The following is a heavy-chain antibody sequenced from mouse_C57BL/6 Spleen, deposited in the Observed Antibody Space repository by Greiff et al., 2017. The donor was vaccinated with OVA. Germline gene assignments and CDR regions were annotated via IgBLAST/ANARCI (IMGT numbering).Heavy chain of an antibody. J-gene: IGHJ2*01. CDR2: IRNKANGYTT. V-gene: IGHV7-3*01. D-gene: IGHD2-1*01. CDR3: ARAHYGNYSYYFDY. CDR1: GFTFTDYY. Sequence: EVKLVESGGGLVQPGGSLSLSCAASGFTFTDYYMSWVRQPPGKALEWLGFIRNKANGYTTEYSASVKGRFTISRDNSQSILYLQMNALRAEDSATYYCARAHYGNYSYYFDYWGQGTTLTVSS.